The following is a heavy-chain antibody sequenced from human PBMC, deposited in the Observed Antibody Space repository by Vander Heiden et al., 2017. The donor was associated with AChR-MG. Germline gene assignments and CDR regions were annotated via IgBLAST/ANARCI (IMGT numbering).Heavy chain of an antibody. CDR3: ARERWLLFTDYYYYMDV. J-gene: IGHJ6*03. D-gene: IGHD2-21*02. Sequence: QVQLVQSGAAVKKPVSSVKVSCKASGGTFSSYAISWVRQAPGQGLEWMGGIIPIVGTANYAQKFQGRVTITADETTSTAYMELSSLRSEDTAVYYCARERWLLFTDYYYYMDVWGKGTTVTVA. CDR1: GGTFSSYA. V-gene: IGHV1-69*01. CDR2: IIPIVGTA.